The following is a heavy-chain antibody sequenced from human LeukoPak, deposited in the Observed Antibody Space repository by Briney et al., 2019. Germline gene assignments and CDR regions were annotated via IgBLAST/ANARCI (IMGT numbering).Heavy chain of an antibody. V-gene: IGHV4-31*03. CDR2: IYYSGST. CDR3: ARDRNYYGIDV. CDR1: GGSISSGGYY. J-gene: IGHJ6*02. Sequence: SETLSLTCTVSGGSISSGGYYWSWIRQYPGKGLEWIGYIYYSGSTYYNPSLKSRVTISVDTSKNQFSLKLSSVTAADTAVYYCARDRNYYGIDVWGQGTTVTVSS.